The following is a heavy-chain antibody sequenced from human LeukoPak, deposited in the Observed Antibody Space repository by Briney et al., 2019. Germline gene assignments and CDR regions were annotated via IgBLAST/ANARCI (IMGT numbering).Heavy chain of an antibody. J-gene: IGHJ4*02. CDR1: GFTFSDYY. Sequence: GGSLRLSCAASGFTFSDYYMSWIRQAPGKGLEWVSYISSSGSTIYYADSVKGRFTISRDNAKNSLYLQMNSLRAEDTAVYYCASALASNSLFDYWGQGTRVTVSS. D-gene: IGHD4-23*01. CDR2: ISSSGSTI. V-gene: IGHV3-11*04. CDR3: ASALASNSLFDY.